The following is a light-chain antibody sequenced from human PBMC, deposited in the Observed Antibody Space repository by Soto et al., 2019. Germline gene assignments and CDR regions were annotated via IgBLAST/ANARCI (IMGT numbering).Light chain of an antibody. V-gene: IGKV1-39*01. CDR2: AAS. Sequence: DIQMTQSPSSLSASVGDRVTITCRASQSISSYLNWYQQKPGKAPKLLIYAASSLQIGVPSRFSGSGSGTDFPLTISSLQPEDFATYYCQQSYSTPMYTFGQGTKLEIK. CDR1: QSISSY. J-gene: IGKJ2*01. CDR3: QQSYSTPMYT.